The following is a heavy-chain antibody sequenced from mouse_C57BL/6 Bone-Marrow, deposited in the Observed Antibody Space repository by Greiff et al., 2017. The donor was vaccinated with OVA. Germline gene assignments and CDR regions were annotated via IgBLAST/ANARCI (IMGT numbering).Heavy chain of an antibody. D-gene: IGHD2-10*02. J-gene: IGHJ3*01. Sequence: VQLKESGPGLVKPSQSLSLTCSVTGYSITSGYYWNWIRQFPGNKLEWMGYISYDGSNNYNPSLKNRISITRDTSKNQFFLKLNSVTTEDTATYYCAKYGNYGTYWGQGTLVTVSA. CDR3: AKYGNYGTY. V-gene: IGHV3-6*01. CDR1: GYSITSGYY. CDR2: ISYDGSN.